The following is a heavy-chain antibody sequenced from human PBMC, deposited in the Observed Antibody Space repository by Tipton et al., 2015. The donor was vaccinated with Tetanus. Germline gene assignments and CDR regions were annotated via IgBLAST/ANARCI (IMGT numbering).Heavy chain of an antibody. CDR2: ISNGNP. Sequence: TLSLTCSVSRGPISSYHWSWIRQPAGKGLEWIGHISNGNPDYAPSLKSRVAISMDTSKNQISLKLSSVTAADTAVYYCARRSYCSSSRCFDAFDLWGQGTMVTVSS. D-gene: IGHD2-2*01. CDR1: RGPISSYH. J-gene: IGHJ3*01. V-gene: IGHV4-4*07. CDR3: ARRSYCSSSRCFDAFDL.